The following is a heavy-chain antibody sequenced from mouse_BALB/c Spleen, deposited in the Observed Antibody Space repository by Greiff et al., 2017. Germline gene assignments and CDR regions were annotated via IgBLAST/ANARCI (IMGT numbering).Heavy chain of an antibody. CDR2: ISDGGSYT. Sequence: DVKLVESGGGLVKPGGSLKLSCAASGFTFSDYYMYWVRQTPEKRLEWVATISDGGSYTYYPDSVKGRFTISRDNAKNNLYLQMSSLKSEDTAMYYCARGYYGSSYYYAMDYWGQGTSVTVSS. J-gene: IGHJ4*01. D-gene: IGHD1-1*01. V-gene: IGHV5-4*02. CDR1: GFTFSDYY. CDR3: ARGYYGSSYYYAMDY.